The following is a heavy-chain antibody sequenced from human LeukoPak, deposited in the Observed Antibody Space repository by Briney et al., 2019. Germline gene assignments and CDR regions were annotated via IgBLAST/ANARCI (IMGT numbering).Heavy chain of an antibody. CDR1: GFTFSYYW. V-gene: IGHV3-7*05. CDR3: AKIPYPPVYTVASEYFQH. J-gene: IGHJ1*01. D-gene: IGHD4-11*01. Sequence: QTGGSLRLSCAASGFTFSYYWMGWVRQAPGKGLEWVANIKQDGSEKYYVGSVRGRFTISRDNSKNTLYLQMNILRAEDTAVYYCAKIPYPPVYTVASEYFQHWGQGTLVTVSS. CDR2: IKQDGSEK.